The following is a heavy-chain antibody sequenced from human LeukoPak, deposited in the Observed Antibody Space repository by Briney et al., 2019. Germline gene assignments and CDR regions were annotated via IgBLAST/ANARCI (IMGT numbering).Heavy chain of an antibody. D-gene: IGHD6-19*01. CDR3: ARHRADSSGWYFDY. Sequence: SETLSLTCAVYGGSFSGYYWSWIRQPPGKGLEWIGEINHSGSTNYNPSLKRRVTISVDTSKNQFSLKLSSVTAADTAVYYCARHRADSSGWYFDYWGQGTLVTVSS. V-gene: IGHV4-34*01. CDR2: INHSGST. CDR1: GGSFSGYY. J-gene: IGHJ4*02.